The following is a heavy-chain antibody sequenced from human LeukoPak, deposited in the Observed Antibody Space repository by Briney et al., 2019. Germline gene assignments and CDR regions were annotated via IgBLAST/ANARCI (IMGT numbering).Heavy chain of an antibody. Sequence: GGSLRLSCAASGFTFSNYGMSWVRQAPGKGLEWVSGISGSGGSTYYADSVKGRFTISRDNSKNTLFLQMNSLRAEDRAVYYCAKRNTMVRGGPCFDYWGQGLLVTVSS. V-gene: IGHV3-23*01. CDR2: ISGSGGST. D-gene: IGHD3-10*01. CDR3: AKRNTMVRGGPCFDY. J-gene: IGHJ4*02. CDR1: GFTFSNYG.